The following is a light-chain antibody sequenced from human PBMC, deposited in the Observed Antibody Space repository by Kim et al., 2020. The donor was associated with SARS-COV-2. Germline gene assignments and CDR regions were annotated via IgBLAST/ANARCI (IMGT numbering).Light chain of an antibody. CDR2: GAS. Sequence: VSPGERATLSCRASQSVSSNLAWYQQRPGQAPRLLIYGASTRATGIPARFSGGGSGTEFILTISSLQSEDFAVYYCQQYNNWPQTFGQGTKVDIK. J-gene: IGKJ1*01. CDR1: QSVSSN. V-gene: IGKV3D-15*01. CDR3: QQYNNWPQT.